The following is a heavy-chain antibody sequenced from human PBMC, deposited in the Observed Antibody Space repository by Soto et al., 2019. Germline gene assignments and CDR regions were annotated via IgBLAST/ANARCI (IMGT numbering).Heavy chain of an antibody. Sequence: GGSLRLSCAASGFTFSNAGINWVRQAPGKGLEWVGRIRSKTNSDATAYAASVKGRFTISRDDSKNTAYLQMNSLKTEDTAMYYCTCYLGELSFPRAFYIWGQGTMVTVSS. CDR1: GFTFSNAG. J-gene: IGHJ3*02. CDR2: IRSKTNSDAT. D-gene: IGHD3-16*02. V-gene: IGHV3-73*01. CDR3: TCYLGELSFPRAFYI.